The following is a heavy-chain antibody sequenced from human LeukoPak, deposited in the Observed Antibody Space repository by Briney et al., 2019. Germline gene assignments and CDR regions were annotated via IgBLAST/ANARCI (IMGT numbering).Heavy chain of an antibody. D-gene: IGHD4-11*01. CDR3: ASYSKTTVTTYDY. V-gene: IGHV3-49*04. CDR2: IRSKAYGGTT. Sequence: GGSLRLSCAVSGLTFSNFKMSWVRQAPGKGLEWVGFIRSKAYGGTTEYAASVKGRFTISRDDSKSIAYLQMNSLKTEDTAVYFCASYSKTTVTTYDYWGQGTLVTVSS. CDR1: GLTFSNFK. J-gene: IGHJ4*02.